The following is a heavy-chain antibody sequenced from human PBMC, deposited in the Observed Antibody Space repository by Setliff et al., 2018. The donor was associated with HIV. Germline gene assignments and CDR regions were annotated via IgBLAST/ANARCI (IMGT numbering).Heavy chain of an antibody. CDR2: IILVQGIP. CDR1: GDTFNNCA. V-gene: IGHV1-69*10. J-gene: IGHJ4*02. Sequence: SVKVSCKASGDTFNNCAVTWVRQAPGQGFEWLGGIILVQGIPNYAQKFQGRVTITADVSTSTAYMELSSLRSEDTAVYYCARDLLLRWLDYWGQGTLVTVSS. D-gene: IGHD4-17*01. CDR3: ARDLLLRWLDY.